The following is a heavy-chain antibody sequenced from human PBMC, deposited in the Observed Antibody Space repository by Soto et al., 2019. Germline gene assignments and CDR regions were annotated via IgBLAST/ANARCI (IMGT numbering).Heavy chain of an antibody. J-gene: IGHJ4*02. CDR3: ARTGTLGYSGYDDFDFDY. D-gene: IGHD5-12*01. CDR1: GGTFSSYA. Sequence: GASVKVSCKASGGTFSSYAISWVRQAPGQGLEWMGGIIPIFGTANYAQKFQGRVTITADESTSTAYMELSSLRSEDTAVYYCARTGTLGYSGYDDFDFDYWGQGTLVNVSS. V-gene: IGHV1-69*13. CDR2: IIPIFGTA.